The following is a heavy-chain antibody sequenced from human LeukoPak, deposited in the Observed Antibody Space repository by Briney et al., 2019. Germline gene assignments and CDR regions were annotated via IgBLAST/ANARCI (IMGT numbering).Heavy chain of an antibody. J-gene: IGHJ4*02. CDR2: INHSGST. CDR1: GGSFSGYY. Sequence: SETLSLTCAVYGGSFSGYYWSWIRQPPGKGLEWIGEINHSGSTNYNPSLKSRVTISVDTSKNQFSLKLSSVTAADTAVYYCARGRLWSGYYKSIDYWGQGTLVTVSS. D-gene: IGHD3-3*01. V-gene: IGHV4-34*01. CDR3: ARGRLWSGYYKSIDY.